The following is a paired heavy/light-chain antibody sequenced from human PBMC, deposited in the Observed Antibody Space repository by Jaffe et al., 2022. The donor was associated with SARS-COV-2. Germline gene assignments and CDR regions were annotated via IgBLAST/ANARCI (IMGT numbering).Heavy chain of an antibody. CDR3: ARDTQAYCGGDCYSYYYYYMDV. D-gene: IGHD2-21*02. J-gene: IGHJ6*03. CDR1: GFTFSSYP. Sequence: QVQLVESGGGVVQPGRSLRLSCAASGFTFSSYPMHWVRQAPGKGLEWVAVISYDGSKNYYADSVKGRFTISRDNSKNTLYLQMNSLRAEDTAVYFCARDTQAYCGGDCYSYYYYYMDVWGKGTTVTVSS. CDR2: ISYDGSKN. V-gene: IGHV3-30*04.
Light chain of an antibody. Sequence: QSALTQPASVSGSPGQSITIACTGTSSDVGGYNYVSWYQQHPGKAPKLVIYDVSNRPSGVSNRFSGSKSGNTASLTISGLQAEDEADYYCSSYTSSSTLKVFGGGTKLTVL. CDR3: SSYTSSSTLKV. J-gene: IGLJ2*01. V-gene: IGLV2-14*01. CDR2: DVS. CDR1: SSDVGGYNY.